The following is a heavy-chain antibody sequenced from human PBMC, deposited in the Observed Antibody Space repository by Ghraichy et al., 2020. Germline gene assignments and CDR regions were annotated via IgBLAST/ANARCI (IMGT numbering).Heavy chain of an antibody. V-gene: IGHV1-2*02. J-gene: IGHJ5*02. CDR2: INPNSGGT. D-gene: IGHD4-17*01. CDR3: ARDPHSTTVTTSEFDP. CDR1: GYTFTGYY. Sequence: ASVKVSCKASGYTFTGYYMHWVRQAPGQGLEWMGWINPNSGGTNCAQKFQGRVTMTRDTSISTAYMELSRLRSDDTAVYYCARDPHSTTVTTSEFDPWGQGTLVTVSS.